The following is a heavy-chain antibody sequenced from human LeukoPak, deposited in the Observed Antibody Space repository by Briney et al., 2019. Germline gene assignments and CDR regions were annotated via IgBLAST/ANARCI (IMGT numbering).Heavy chain of an antibody. Sequence: ASVKLSCKASGYTFTNYDIMWVRQATGQGPEWMGWMNSNSGNTGYAQKFQGRVTMTRDTSINTAYMELHSLTSEDTAVYYCARGRGGTAVRGYLDYWGQGTLVTVSS. CDR3: ARGRGGTAVRGYLDY. J-gene: IGHJ4*02. D-gene: IGHD3-10*01. V-gene: IGHV1-8*01. CDR1: GYTFTNYD. CDR2: MNSNSGNT.